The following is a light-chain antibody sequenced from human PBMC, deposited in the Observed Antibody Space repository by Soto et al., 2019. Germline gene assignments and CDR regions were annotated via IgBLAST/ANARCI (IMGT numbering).Light chain of an antibody. CDR2: GAS. V-gene: IGKV3-15*01. Sequence: EIVRTQSPATPSVSPGERASLSCMASQSVSSNLAWYQQKPGQAPRLLIYGASTRATGIPARFSGSGSGTEFTLTISSLQSEDFAVYYCQQYNNWPITFGQGTRLEIK. CDR3: QQYNNWPIT. CDR1: QSVSSN. J-gene: IGKJ5*01.